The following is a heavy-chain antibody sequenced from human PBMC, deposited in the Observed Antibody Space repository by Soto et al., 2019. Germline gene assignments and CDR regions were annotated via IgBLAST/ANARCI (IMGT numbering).Heavy chain of an antibody. CDR1: GFTFSSYA. CDR2: ISYDGSNK. CDR3: ARDAITRGYCSGGSCYYYYGMDV. J-gene: IGHJ6*02. Sequence: PGGSLRLSCAASGFTFSSYAMHWVRQAPGKGLEWVAVISYDGSNKYYADSVKGRFTISRDNSKNTLYLQMNSLRAEDTAVYYCARDAITRGYCSGGSCYYYYGMDVWGQGTTGTVSS. V-gene: IGHV3-30-3*01. D-gene: IGHD2-15*01.